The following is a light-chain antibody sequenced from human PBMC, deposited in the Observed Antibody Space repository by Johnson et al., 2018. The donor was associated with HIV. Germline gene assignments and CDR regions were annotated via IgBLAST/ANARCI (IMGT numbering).Light chain of an antibody. V-gene: IGLV1-44*01. CDR2: SSN. CDR1: SSNIGSNT. J-gene: IGLJ1*01. CDR3: AAWDDSLNGYV. Sequence: QSALTQPPSASGPPGQRVTISCSGGSSNIGSNTVNWYQQLPGTAPKLLVYSSNQRPSGVPDRFSGSKSGTSASLAISGLQSEDEAEYTCAAWDDSLNGYVLGTGTRVTVL.